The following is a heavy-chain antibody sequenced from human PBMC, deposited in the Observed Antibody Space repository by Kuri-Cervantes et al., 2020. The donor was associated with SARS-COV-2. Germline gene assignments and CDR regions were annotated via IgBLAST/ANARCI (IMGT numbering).Heavy chain of an antibody. CDR1: EFLFSASA. CDR2: VRGKANNYAT. CDR3: TTLIDY. V-gene: IGHV3-73*01. Sequence: GESLKISCEFYEFLFSASAIHWVRQDSGKGLEWVGRVRGKANNYATAYSASVKGRFTISIGDSKNMAYLQMNSLKTEDTDVYYCTTLIDYWGQGAMVTVSS. J-gene: IGHJ4*02.